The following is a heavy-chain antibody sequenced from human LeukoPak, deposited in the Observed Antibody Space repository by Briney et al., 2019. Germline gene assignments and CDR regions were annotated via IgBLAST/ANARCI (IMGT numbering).Heavy chain of an antibody. V-gene: IGHV3-30*18. Sequence: GGSLRLSCAASGFTFRNFNMNWVRQAPGKGLEWVASISHDVTNTDYLDSVKGRFTISRDNSKNTLYLQMNSLRAEDTAVYYCANHQLVLSSSLDYWGQGTLVTVSS. D-gene: IGHD6-6*01. CDR3: ANHQLVLSSSLDY. J-gene: IGHJ4*02. CDR1: GFTFRNFN. CDR2: ISHDVTNT.